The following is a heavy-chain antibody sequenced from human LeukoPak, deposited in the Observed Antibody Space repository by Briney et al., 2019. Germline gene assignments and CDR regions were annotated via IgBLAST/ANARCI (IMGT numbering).Heavy chain of an antibody. D-gene: IGHD2-21*02. V-gene: IGHV1-69*05. CDR1: GGTFSSYA. Sequence: SVKVSCKASGGTFSSYAISWVRQASGQGLEWMGRIIPIFGTANYAQKFQGRVTITTDESTSTAYMELSSLRSEDTAVYYCARTIYCGGDCYSYFDYWGQGTLVTVSS. CDR2: IIPIFGTA. CDR3: ARTIYCGGDCYSYFDY. J-gene: IGHJ4*02.